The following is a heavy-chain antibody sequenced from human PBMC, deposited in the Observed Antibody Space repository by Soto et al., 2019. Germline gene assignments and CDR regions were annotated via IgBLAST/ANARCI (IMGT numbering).Heavy chain of an antibody. Sequence: QVQLVQSGAEVKKPGASVKVSCKASGYTFTSYGISWVRQAPGQGLEWMGWISAYNGNTNYAQKLQGRVTMTTDTSTAPAYRELGGLRSDDPAVNYCAAGSIARAPGHYWGQGPLVTLSS. CDR2: ISAYNGNT. J-gene: IGHJ4*02. V-gene: IGHV1-18*01. CDR1: GYTFTSYG. CDR3: AAGSIARAPGHY. D-gene: IGHD6-13*01.